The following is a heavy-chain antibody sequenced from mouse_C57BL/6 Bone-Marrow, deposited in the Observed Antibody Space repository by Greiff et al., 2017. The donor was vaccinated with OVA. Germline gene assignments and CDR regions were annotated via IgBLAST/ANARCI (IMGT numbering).Heavy chain of an antibody. CDR3: ASAKMDY. J-gene: IGHJ4*01. CDR2: ISYDGSN. CDR1: GYSITSGYY. Sequence: VQLQQSGPGLVKPSQSLSLTCSVTGYSITSGYYWNWIRQFPGNKLEWMGYISYDGSNNYNPSLKNRISITRDTSKNQFFLKLNSVTTEDTATYYCASAKMDYWGQGTSVTVSS. V-gene: IGHV3-6*01.